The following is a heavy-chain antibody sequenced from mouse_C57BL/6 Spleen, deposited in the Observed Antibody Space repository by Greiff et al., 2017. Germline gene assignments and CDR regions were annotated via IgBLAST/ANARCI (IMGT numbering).Heavy chain of an antibody. Sequence: QVQLKESGPGLVQPSQSLSITCTVSGFSLTSYGVHWVRQSPGKGLEWLGVIWRGGSTDYNAPFMSRLSITKDNSKSQVFFKMNSLKADDTAIYYCAKEMYDYDGYFDVWGTGTTVTVSS. V-gene: IGHV2-5*01. J-gene: IGHJ1*03. CDR2: IWRGGST. CDR3: AKEMYDYDGYFDV. D-gene: IGHD2-4*01. CDR1: GFSLTSYG.